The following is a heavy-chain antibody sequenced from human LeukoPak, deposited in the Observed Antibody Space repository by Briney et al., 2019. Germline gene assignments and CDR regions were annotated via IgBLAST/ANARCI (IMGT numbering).Heavy chain of an antibody. D-gene: IGHD3-3*01. Sequence: SETLSLTCAVYGASFSGYYWSWIRQPPGKGLEWIGEIIHTGSTKYNPSLKSRVIMSVDTSKNQFSLRLSSVTAADTAVYYCASVPRRYYDFWSAYGVFDYWGQGTLVTVSS. CDR1: GASFSGYY. V-gene: IGHV4-34*12. CDR2: IIHTGST. CDR3: ASVPRRYYDFWSAYGVFDY. J-gene: IGHJ4*02.